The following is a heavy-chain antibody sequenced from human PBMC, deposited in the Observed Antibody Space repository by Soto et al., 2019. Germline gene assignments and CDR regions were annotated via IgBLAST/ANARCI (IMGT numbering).Heavy chain of an antibody. CDR1: GGSVSSGSYY. CDR3: ARGIEGWYQGRYYYGMDV. CDR2: IYYSGST. J-gene: IGHJ6*02. D-gene: IGHD6-19*01. V-gene: IGHV4-61*01. Sequence: SETLSLTCTVSGGSVSSGSYYWSWIRQPPGQGLEWIGYIYYSGSTNYNPSLKSRVTISVDTSKNQFSLKLSSVTAADTAVYYCARGIEGWYQGRYYYGMDVWGQGTTVTVS.